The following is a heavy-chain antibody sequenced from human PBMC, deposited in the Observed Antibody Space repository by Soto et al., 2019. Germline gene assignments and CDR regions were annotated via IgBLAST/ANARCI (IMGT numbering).Heavy chain of an antibody. CDR1: GGSFSGYY. Sequence: SETLSLTCAVYGGSFSGYYWSWIRQPPGKGLEWIGEINHSGSTNYNPSLKSRVTISVDTSKNQFSLKLSSVTAAVTAVYYCARGAEGPDLYDSSGSNLDYWGQGTLVTVSS. CDR3: ARGAEGPDLYDSSGSNLDY. J-gene: IGHJ4*02. D-gene: IGHD3-22*01. V-gene: IGHV4-34*01. CDR2: INHSGST.